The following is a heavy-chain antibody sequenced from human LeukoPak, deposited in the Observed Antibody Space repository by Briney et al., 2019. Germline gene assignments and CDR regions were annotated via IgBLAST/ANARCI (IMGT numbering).Heavy chain of an antibody. CDR2: IKNSNGHT. V-gene: IGHV1-18*01. D-gene: IGHD1-26*01. Sequence: GASVKVSCKAIDYSFRSFGISWVRQAPGQGLEWMGWIKNSNGHTQYAQKFQGRITMTTDTSTSTAYMELRSLISDDTAVYYCARDLLDDGLVGAYIYWGQGTLVTVSS. CDR3: ARDLLDDGLVGAYIY. J-gene: IGHJ4*02. CDR1: DYSFRSFG.